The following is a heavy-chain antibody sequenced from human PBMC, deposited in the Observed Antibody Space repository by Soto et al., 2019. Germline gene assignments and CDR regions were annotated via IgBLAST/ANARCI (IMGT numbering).Heavy chain of an antibody. CDR2: SRNKAKSYTT. V-gene: IGHV3-72*01. Sequence: EVQLVESGGGLVQPXGSLRLSCAIFGFTLSDHYMDWIRQAPGKGLEWVGRSRNKAKSYTTDYAASVKGRVTISRDDSQNSLYLQLNSLKTEDTAVYYCARTTYGDRDYWGQGTLVTVSS. CDR3: ARTTYGDRDY. J-gene: IGHJ4*02. D-gene: IGHD4-17*01. CDR1: GFTLSDHY.